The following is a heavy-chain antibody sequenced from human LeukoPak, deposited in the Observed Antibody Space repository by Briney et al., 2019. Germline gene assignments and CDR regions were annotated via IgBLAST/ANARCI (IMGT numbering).Heavy chain of an antibody. V-gene: IGHV4-59*01. D-gene: IGHD6-13*01. Sequence: SETLSLTCTVSGGSISNYYWSWIRQPPGKVLEWIGYIFYSGSTNYNPSFKSRVTISVDTTRNQFSLKLSSVTAADTAVYYCARDVSGAGTRLAFDIWGQGTMVTVSS. J-gene: IGHJ3*02. CDR1: GGSISNYY. CDR2: IFYSGST. CDR3: ARDVSGAGTRLAFDI.